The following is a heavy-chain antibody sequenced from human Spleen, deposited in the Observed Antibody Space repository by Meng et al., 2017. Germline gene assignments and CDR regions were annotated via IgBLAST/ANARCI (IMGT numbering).Heavy chain of an antibody. CDR2: IYYSGSA. J-gene: IGHJ3*02. D-gene: IGHD3-22*01. V-gene: IGHV4-31*01. CDR1: GGSISSGGYY. CDR3: ARAGSSGYLYAFDI. Sequence: SETLSLTCTVSGGSISSGGYYWSWIRQYPGKGLEWIGYIYYSGSAYYNPSLKSLVTISVDTSKNQSSLKLSSVTAADAAVYYCARAGSSGYLYAFDIWGQGTMVTVSS.